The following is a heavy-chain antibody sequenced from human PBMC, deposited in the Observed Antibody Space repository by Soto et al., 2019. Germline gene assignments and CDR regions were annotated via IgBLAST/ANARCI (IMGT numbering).Heavy chain of an antibody. CDR1: GGSLSSGGYS. Sequence: QLQLQESGSGLVKPSQTLSLTCAVSGGSLSSGGYSWSWIRQPPGKGLEWIGYIYHSGSTYYNPSLKSRVTIPVDRLTNQFSLKLSAVTAADTAAYYCAREAYSGYASPGYFDYWGQGTLVTVSS. J-gene: IGHJ4*02. D-gene: IGHD5-12*01. V-gene: IGHV4-30-2*01. CDR3: AREAYSGYASPGYFDY. CDR2: IYHSGST.